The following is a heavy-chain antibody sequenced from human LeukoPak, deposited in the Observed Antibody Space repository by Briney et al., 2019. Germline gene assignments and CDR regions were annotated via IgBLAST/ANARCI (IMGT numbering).Heavy chain of an antibody. Sequence: GGSLRLSCAASGFTFSSYGMSWVRQAPGKGLEWVSAISGSGGSTYYADSVKGRFTISRDNSKNTLYLQMNSLRAEDTAVYYCARDFYSGSYYDPMDFDYWGQGTLVTVSS. D-gene: IGHD1-26*01. V-gene: IGHV3-23*01. CDR2: ISGSGGST. CDR1: GFTFSSYG. CDR3: ARDFYSGSYYDPMDFDY. J-gene: IGHJ4*02.